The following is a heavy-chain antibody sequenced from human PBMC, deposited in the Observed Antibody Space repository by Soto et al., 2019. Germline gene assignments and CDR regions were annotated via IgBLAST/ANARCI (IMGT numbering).Heavy chain of an antibody. Sequence: PSETLSLTCAVSGGSISSGGYSWSWIRQPPGKGLEWIGYIFHIGSTYYNPSLKSRVTISINKSDNHFSLKLSSVTAADTAIYYCARRRGGDFDYWGQGISVTVSS. CDR1: GGSISSGGYS. CDR2: IFHIGST. V-gene: IGHV4-30-2*01. J-gene: IGHJ4*02. CDR3: ARRRGGDFDY. D-gene: IGHD6-25*01.